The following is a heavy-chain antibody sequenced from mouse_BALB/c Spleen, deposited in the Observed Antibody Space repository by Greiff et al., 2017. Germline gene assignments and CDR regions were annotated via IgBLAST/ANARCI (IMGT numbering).Heavy chain of an antibody. CDR3: ARRKSTMITTSPMDY. CDR2: ISSGGST. CDR1: GFTFSSYA. Sequence: EVKLQESGGGLVKPGGSLKLSCAASGFTFSSYAMSWVRQTPEKRLEWVASISSGGSTYYPDSVKGRFTISRDNARNILYLQMSSLRSEDTAMYYCARRKSTMITTSPMDYWGQGTSVTVSA. J-gene: IGHJ4*01. V-gene: IGHV5-6-5*01. D-gene: IGHD2-4*01.